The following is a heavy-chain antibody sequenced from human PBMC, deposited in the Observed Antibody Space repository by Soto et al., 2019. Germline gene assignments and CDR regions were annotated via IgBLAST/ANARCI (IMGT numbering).Heavy chain of an antibody. CDR2: VNPSGGHT. D-gene: IGHD2-21*02. J-gene: IGHJ4*02. Sequence: QVQLMQSGAEVKKPGASVKVSCKASGDTFTDYYIHWVRQAPGQGLEWMGTVNPSGGHTTYAQHFLGRVTMTRDTSTSTLYMGLTSLTSDDTAVYYCARGGHVVVVTAALDYWVQGTLVTVSS. CDR1: GDTFTDYY. CDR3: ARGGHVVVVTAALDY. V-gene: IGHV1-46*01.